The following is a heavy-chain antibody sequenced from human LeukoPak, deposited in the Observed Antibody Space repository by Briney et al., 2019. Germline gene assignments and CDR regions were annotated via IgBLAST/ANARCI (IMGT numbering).Heavy chain of an antibody. V-gene: IGHV3-23*01. J-gene: IGHJ6*02. Sequence: GGSLRLSCAVSGFTFSSYAVSWVRQAPGKGLEWVSAISGRGGSTYYADSVKGRFTISRDNSKNTLYLQMNSLRAEDTAVYYCAKPEHPHYDFWSGYSYYYGMDVWGQGTTVTVSS. CDR3: AKPEHPHYDFWSGYSYYYGMDV. D-gene: IGHD3-3*01. CDR1: GFTFSSYA. CDR2: ISGRGGST.